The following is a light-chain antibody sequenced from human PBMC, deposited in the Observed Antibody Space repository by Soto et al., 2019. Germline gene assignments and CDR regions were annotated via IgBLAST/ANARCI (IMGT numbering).Light chain of an antibody. CDR2: AAS. Sequence: DIQRTQAPSSLSASVGDRVNITCRASQSISSYLNWYQQKPGKAPKLLIYAASSLQSGVPSRFSGSGSGTDFTLTIRRLQAEDFANYYCQQSYRHPIPFGQGTRLEI. J-gene: IGKJ5*01. CDR3: QQSYRHPIP. V-gene: IGKV1-39*01. CDR1: QSISSY.